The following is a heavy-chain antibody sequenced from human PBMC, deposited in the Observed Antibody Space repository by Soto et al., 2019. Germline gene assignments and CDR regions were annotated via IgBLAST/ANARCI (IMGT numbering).Heavy chain of an antibody. J-gene: IGHJ5*02. Sequence: QVQLVQSGAEVKKPGSSVKVSCKASGGTFSSDAISWVRQAPGQGLEWMGGIIPIFGTANYAQKCQGRVTMTSDEYTSTAYMELRSLRSEDTALYYGASAKAGECTKGVGEWDEFAPWGQGTLVTVSS. CDR3: ASAKAGECTKGVGEWDEFAP. CDR1: GGTFSSDA. CDR2: IIPIFGTA. D-gene: IGHD2-8*01. V-gene: IGHV1-69*01.